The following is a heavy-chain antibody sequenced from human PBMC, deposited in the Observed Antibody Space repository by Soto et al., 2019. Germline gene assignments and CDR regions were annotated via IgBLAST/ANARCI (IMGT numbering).Heavy chain of an antibody. CDR1: GFTFSSYA. V-gene: IGHV3-23*01. J-gene: IGHJ5*02. CDR2: ISGSGGST. Sequence: GGSLRLSCAASGFTFSSYAMSWVRQAPGKGLEWVSAISGSGGSTYYADSVKGRFTISRDNSKNTLYLQMNSLRAEDTAVYYCAKESFITIFGVVSNWFDPWGQGTLVTVSS. D-gene: IGHD3-3*01. CDR3: AKESFITIFGVVSNWFDP.